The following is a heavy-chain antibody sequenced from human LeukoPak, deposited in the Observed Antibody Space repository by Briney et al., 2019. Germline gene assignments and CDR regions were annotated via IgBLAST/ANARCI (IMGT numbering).Heavy chain of an antibody. CDR3: AEGIWRLVGATGAAFDS. CDR1: GFTFDDYA. CDR2: ISWNSGDI. D-gene: IGHD1-26*01. V-gene: IGHV3-9*01. Sequence: GRSLRLSCAASGFTFDDYALHWVRQAPGKGLEWVSGISWNSGDIGYAASVKGRFTISRDNAKNSLHLQMNSLRTEDTALYYCAEGIWRLVGATGAAFDSWGQGTLVTVSS. J-gene: IGHJ4*02.